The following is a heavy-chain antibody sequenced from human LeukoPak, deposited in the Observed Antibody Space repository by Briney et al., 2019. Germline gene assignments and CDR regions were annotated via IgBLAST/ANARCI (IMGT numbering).Heavy chain of an antibody. Sequence: PGGSLRLSCAASGFTFSSYAMSWVRQAPGKGLEWVSAISGSGGSTYYADSVKGRFTISRDNSKNTLYLQMNSLRAEDTAVYYCARVPYSGYQLLPPLWGQGTLVTVSS. J-gene: IGHJ4*02. D-gene: IGHD2-2*01. V-gene: IGHV3-23*01. CDR1: GFTFSSYA. CDR2: ISGSGGST. CDR3: ARVPYSGYQLLPPL.